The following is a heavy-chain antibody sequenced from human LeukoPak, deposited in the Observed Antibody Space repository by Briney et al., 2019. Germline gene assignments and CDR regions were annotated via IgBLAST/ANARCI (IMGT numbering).Heavy chain of an antibody. Sequence: MASETLSLTCTVSGGSISSYYWSWIRQPAGKGLEWIGRIYTSGSTNYNPSLKSRVTMSVDTSKNQFSLKLSSVTAADTAVYYCARAPSCTNGVCYDRYYMDVWGKGTAVTVSS. V-gene: IGHV4-4*07. D-gene: IGHD2-8*01. J-gene: IGHJ6*03. CDR3: ARAPSCTNGVCYDRYYMDV. CDR1: GGSISSYY. CDR2: IYTSGST.